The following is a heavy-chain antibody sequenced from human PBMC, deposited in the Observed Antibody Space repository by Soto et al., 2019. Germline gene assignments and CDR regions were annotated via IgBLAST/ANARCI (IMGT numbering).Heavy chain of an antibody. Sequence: EVQLVESGGGLVQPGGSLRLSCAASGFTVSSNYMSWVRQAPGKGLEWVSLIYSDGRIYYADSVKGRFTISRDNSKNTLYLQMNSLRAEDTAVYYCARDNNFFDYWVQGTLVTVSS. CDR1: GFTVSSNY. J-gene: IGHJ4*02. CDR3: ARDNNFFDY. V-gene: IGHV3-66*01. CDR2: IYSDGRI.